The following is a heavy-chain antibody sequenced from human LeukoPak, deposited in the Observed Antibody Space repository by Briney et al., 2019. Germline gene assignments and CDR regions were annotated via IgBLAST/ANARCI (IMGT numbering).Heavy chain of an antibody. CDR1: GGSFSGYY. CDR3: ARFSWWELGLLY. V-gene: IGHV4-34*01. Sequence: SETLSLTCAVYGGSFSGYYWSWIRQPPGKGLEWIGEINHSGSTNYNPSLKSRVTISVDTSKNQFSLKLSSVTAADTAVYYCARFSWWELGLLYWGQGTLVTVSS. D-gene: IGHD2-15*01. CDR2: INHSGST. J-gene: IGHJ4*02.